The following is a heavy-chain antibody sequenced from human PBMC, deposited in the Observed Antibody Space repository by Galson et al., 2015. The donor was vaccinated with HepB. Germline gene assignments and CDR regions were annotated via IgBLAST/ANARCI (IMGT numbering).Heavy chain of an antibody. CDR2: IHSGGST. J-gene: IGHJ4*02. D-gene: IGHD6-19*01. Sequence: SLRLSCAASGFTVSSNYMSWVRQAPGKGLEWVSVIHSGGSTNYADSVKGRFTISRDNSKNTLYLQMNSLRAEDTAVYYCARLGYSSASIDYWGQGTLVTVSS. V-gene: IGHV3-66*01. CDR3: ARLGYSSASIDY. CDR1: GFTVSSNY.